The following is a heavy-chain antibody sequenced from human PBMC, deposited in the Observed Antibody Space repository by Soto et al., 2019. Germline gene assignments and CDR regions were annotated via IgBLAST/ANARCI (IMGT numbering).Heavy chain of an antibody. J-gene: IGHJ4*02. CDR2: IWYDGSNK. CDR1: GFTFSSYG. V-gene: IGHV3-33*01. CDR3: AREAGSDGDYGTESDY. D-gene: IGHD4-17*01. Sequence: PGGSLRLSCAASGFTFSSYGMHWVRQAPGKGLEWVAVIWYDGSNKYYADSVKGRFTISRDNSKNTLYLQMNSLRAEDTAVYYCAREAGSDGDYGTESDYWGQGTLVTVSS.